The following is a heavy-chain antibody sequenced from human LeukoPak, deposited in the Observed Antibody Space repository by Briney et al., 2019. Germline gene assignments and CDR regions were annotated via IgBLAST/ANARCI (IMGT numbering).Heavy chain of an antibody. Sequence: GGSLRLSCTASGFSFSSYGMSWVRQAPGKGLEWVSAISGSAGSTYYADSVKGRFTISRDNSQNTLYLQMNSLKTEDTAVYYCTTTLVGATRKTDYWGQGTLVTVSS. CDR1: GFSFSSYG. V-gene: IGHV3-23*01. CDR3: TTTLVGATRKTDY. CDR2: ISGSAGST. J-gene: IGHJ4*02. D-gene: IGHD1-26*01.